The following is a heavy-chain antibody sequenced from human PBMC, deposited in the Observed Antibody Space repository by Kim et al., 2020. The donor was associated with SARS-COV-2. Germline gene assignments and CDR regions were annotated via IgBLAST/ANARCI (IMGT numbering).Heavy chain of an antibody. CDR1: GFSFTNSA. CDR3: AAGYFDSLLYFDY. V-gene: IGHV1-58*02. Sequence: SVNVSCKASGFSFTNSAMQWVRQARGQRLEWIGWIVLGSGNTNYAQKFHERVTITRDMSTSTAYMELSSLRSEDTAVYYCAAGYFDSLLYFDYWGQGSL. D-gene: IGHD3-9*01. J-gene: IGHJ4*02. CDR2: IVLGSGNT.